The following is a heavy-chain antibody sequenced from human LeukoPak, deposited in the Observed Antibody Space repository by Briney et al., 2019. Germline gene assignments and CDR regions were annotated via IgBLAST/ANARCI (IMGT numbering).Heavy chain of an antibody. CDR2: INPNSGGT. V-gene: IGHV1-2*02. J-gene: IGHJ6*03. D-gene: IGHD3-22*01. CDR3: ARQYYDSSGYHYYYYCYMDV. CDR1: GYTFTGYY. Sequence: EASVKVSCKASGYTFTGYYMHWVRQAPGQGLEWMGWINPNSGGTNYAQKFQGRVTMTRDTSISTAYMELSRLRSDDTAVYYCARQYYDSSGYHYYYYCYMDVWGKGTTVTVSS.